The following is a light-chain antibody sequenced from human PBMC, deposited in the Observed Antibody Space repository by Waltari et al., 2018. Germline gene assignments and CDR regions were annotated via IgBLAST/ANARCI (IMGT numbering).Light chain of an antibody. V-gene: IGKV3-15*01. CDR2: GAS. J-gene: IGKJ4*01. CDR1: QRISSD. CDR3: QQYNHWPPEVT. Sequence: EIVMTQSPATLSVSPGERVTLSCRASQRISSDLAWYQQKPGQAPRLRIYGASTMATGIPARFRGSGSGTEFTLTISSMQSEDFAVYFCQQYNHWPPEVTFGGGTKVEIK.